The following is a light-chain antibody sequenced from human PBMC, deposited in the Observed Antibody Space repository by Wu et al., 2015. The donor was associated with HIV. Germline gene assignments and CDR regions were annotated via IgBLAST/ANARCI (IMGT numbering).Light chain of an antibody. V-gene: IGKV3-11*01. CDR2: DTS. CDR1: QSVSSY. CDR3: HQRTTWPRT. J-gene: IGKJ1*01. Sequence: ESVLTQSPATLSLSPGEGATLSCRASQSVSSYLAWYQQKPGQAPRLLIYDTSNRAAGIPTRFSGSGFGADFTLTISSLEPEDFAVYYCHQRTTWPRTFGQGTKVEVK.